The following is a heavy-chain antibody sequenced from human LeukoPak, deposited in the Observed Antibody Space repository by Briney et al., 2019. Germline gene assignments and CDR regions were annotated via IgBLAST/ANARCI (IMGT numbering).Heavy chain of an antibody. Sequence: SETLSLTCTVSGGSISSHYWSWIRQPPGKGLEWIGYIYYSGSTNYNPSLKSRVTISVDTSKNQFSLKLSSVTAADTAVYYCASRVVPAATTMYYYYMDVWGKGTTVTVSS. V-gene: IGHV4-59*11. J-gene: IGHJ6*03. CDR1: GGSISSHY. D-gene: IGHD2-2*01. CDR3: ASRVVPAATTMYYYYMDV. CDR2: IYYSGST.